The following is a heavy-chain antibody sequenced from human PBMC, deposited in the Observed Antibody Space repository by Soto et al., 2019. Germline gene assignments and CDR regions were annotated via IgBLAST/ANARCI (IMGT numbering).Heavy chain of an antibody. D-gene: IGHD3-22*01. Sequence: QVQLVQSGAEVKKPGSSVKVSCKTSGGTFSSYAISWVRQAPGQGLEWMGGIIPMFGTANYAQKFQGRVTITPVESTITAYIALSILRSEDTAVYYCARSRANYYDSRSYYYSTFDYWGQGTLVTVSS. CDR3: ARSRANYYDSRSYYYSTFDY. CDR2: IIPMFGTA. V-gene: IGHV1-69*05. CDR1: GGTFSSYA. J-gene: IGHJ4*02.